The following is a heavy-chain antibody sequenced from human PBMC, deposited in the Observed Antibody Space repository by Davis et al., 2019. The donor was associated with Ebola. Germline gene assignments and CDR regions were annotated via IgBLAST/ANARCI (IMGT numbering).Heavy chain of an antibody. J-gene: IGHJ4*02. CDR1: GYSFTSYW. V-gene: IGHV5-51*01. D-gene: IGHD2-21*02. CDR2: IHPGDSAT. CDR3: ARPRSWYCGGDCFFDY. Sequence: GASLKISCTGSGYSFTSYWIGLVRQLPRKGLEWMGIIHPGDSATRYSPSFQGQVTISADKSISTAYLQWSSLKAADTAMYYCARPRSWYCGGDCFFDYWGQGTLVTVSS.